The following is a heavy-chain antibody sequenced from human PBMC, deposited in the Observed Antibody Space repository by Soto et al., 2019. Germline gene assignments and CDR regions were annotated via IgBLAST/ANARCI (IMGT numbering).Heavy chain of an antibody. CDR3: AFGAAAGTSAFDI. J-gene: IGHJ3*02. V-gene: IGHV1-3*01. CDR1: GYTFTSYA. Sequence: GASVKVSCKASGYTFTSYAMHWVRQAPGQRLEWMGWINAGNGNTKYSQKFQGRVTITRDTSASTAYMELSSLRSEDTAVYYCAFGAAAGTSAFDIWRQGTMVTVSS. CDR2: INAGNGNT. D-gene: IGHD6-13*01.